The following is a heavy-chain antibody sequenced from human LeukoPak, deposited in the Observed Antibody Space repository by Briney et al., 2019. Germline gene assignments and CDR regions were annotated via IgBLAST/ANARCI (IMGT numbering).Heavy chain of an antibody. CDR1: GGSISSYY. J-gene: IGHJ6*03. CDR3: ARGLWFGELLSPYYHYYMDV. V-gene: IGHV4-59*01. Sequence: SETLSLTCTVSGGSISSYYWSWIRQPPGKGLEWIGYIYYSGSTNYNPSLKSRVTISVDTSKNQFSLKLSSVTAADTAVYYCARGLWFGELLSPYYHYYMDVWGKGTTVTVSS. D-gene: IGHD3-10*01. CDR2: IYYSGST.